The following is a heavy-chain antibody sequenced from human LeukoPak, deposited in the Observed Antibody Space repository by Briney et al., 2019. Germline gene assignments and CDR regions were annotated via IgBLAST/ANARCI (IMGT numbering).Heavy chain of an antibody. CDR3: ASEKNYGDKYFDS. J-gene: IGHJ4*02. V-gene: IGHV1-46*01. Sequence: ASVKVSCKPSGDTFRIHYLHWVRQAPGQGLEWMGIINRGDGITGHAQRFQGRVTLTRDTSTSTVYMELSSLRSEDTAIYYCASEKNYGDKYFDSWGQGTVVTVFS. CDR2: INRGDGIT. CDR1: GDTFRIHY. D-gene: IGHD4-17*01.